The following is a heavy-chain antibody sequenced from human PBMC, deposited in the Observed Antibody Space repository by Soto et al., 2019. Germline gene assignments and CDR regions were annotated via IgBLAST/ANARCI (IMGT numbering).Heavy chain of an antibody. V-gene: IGHV3-7*05. CDR2: IKQDGTAK. J-gene: IGHJ4*02. D-gene: IGHD3-16*01. CDR3: ARLRFILTERDFDS. Sequence: EVQLVESGGGLVQPGGSLRLSCEASGFTFTSYWMSWVRQAPGKGLEWVANIKQDGTAKYYADSVKGRFTISRDNAKYTLHLQMDRLRDDDTAVYRCARLRFILTERDFDSWGQGTLVTVSS. CDR1: GFTFTSYW.